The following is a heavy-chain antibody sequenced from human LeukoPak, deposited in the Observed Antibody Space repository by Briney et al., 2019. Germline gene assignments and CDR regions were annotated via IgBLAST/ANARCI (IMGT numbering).Heavy chain of an antibody. CDR3: ARRVTGDLRRFDY. D-gene: IGHD7-27*01. CDR2: INYSGST. Sequence: PSETLSLTCTVSGGSISSSGYSWGWIRQPPGKGLERIGNINYSGSTYYNPSLKSRVTIFVDTSKNQFSLKVTSVTAADTAVYFCARRVTGDLRRFDYWGQGTLVTVSS. V-gene: IGHV4-39*01. J-gene: IGHJ4*02. CDR1: GGSISSSGYS.